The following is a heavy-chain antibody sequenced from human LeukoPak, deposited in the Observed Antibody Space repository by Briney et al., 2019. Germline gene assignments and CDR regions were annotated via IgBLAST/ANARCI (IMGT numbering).Heavy chain of an antibody. J-gene: IGHJ3*02. CDR3: ARSSSEAIDI. Sequence: PGGCLRLSRAASGFTFNTYSMNWVRQAPGKGLEWVSSISSSSSHIHYADSLKGRFTIARDNAKNSLYLQMNSLRAEDTAVYYCARSSSEAIDIWGQGTMVTVSS. CDR2: ISSSSSHI. CDR1: GFTFNTYS. V-gene: IGHV3-21*01.